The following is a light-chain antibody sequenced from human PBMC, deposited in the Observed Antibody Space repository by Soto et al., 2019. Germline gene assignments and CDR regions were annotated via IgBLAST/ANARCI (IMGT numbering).Light chain of an antibody. CDR3: QQRGDWPLT. CDR1: QTITYH. J-gene: IGKJ4*01. V-gene: IGKV3-11*01. CDR2: DAS. Sequence: EIVLTQSPATLSLSPGEGATLSCRASQTITYHLAWYQQKRGQAPRLLIYDASTRATGIPARFSGGGSGTDFTLTISSLEPEDFAVYYCQQRGDWPLTCGGGTKVDIK.